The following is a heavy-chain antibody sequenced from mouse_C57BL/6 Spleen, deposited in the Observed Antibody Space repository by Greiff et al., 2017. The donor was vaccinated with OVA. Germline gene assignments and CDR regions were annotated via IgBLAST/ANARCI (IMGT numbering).Heavy chain of an antibody. J-gene: IGHJ2*01. CDR1: GFTFSDYG. V-gene: IGHV5-17*01. Sequence: DVMLVESGGGLVKPGGSLTLSCAASGFTFSDYGMHWVRQAPEKGLEWVAYISSGSSTIYYADTVKGRFTISRDNAKNTLFLQMTSLRSEDTAMYYCTRRYGYDVGYFAYWGQGTTLTVSS. CDR3: TRRYGYDVGYFAY. CDR2: ISSGSSTI. D-gene: IGHD2-2*01.